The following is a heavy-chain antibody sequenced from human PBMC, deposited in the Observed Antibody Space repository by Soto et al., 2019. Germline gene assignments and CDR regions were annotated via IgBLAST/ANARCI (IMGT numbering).Heavy chain of an antibody. V-gene: IGHV4-59*01. Sequence: QVQLQESGPGLVKPSETLSLTCTVSDDSISRYYWSWIRLSPGKGLEWIGYIYYSGETNYNPSVKSRVTISVDRTKNQFSLKLSSVTAVDTAVYYCARDQGGEFLKGSGMDVWGQGSTVTVSS. CDR1: DDSISRYY. J-gene: IGHJ6*02. D-gene: IGHD3-10*01. CDR3: ARDQGGEFLKGSGMDV. CDR2: IYYSGET.